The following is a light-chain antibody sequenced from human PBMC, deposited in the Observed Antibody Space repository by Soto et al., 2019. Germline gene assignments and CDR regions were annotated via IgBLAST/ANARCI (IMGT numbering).Light chain of an antibody. CDR3: QNFDSAPQT. CDR1: QGISSY. CDR2: AAS. J-gene: IGKJ1*01. V-gene: IGKV1-8*01. Sequence: AIRLTHSPSSLSASTGARGTISCRASQGISSYLAWYQQKPGKAPKIMSYAASTLQSGVPSRFRGGGSGTEFTLTISSLKPEDVETYYCQNFDSAPQTFGQGTKVDI.